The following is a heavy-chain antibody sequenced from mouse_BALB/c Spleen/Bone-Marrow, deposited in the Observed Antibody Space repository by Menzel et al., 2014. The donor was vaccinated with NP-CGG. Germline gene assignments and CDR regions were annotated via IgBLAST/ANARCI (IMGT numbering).Heavy chain of an antibody. CDR3: ARGDYGDWYFDV. J-gene: IGHJ1*01. V-gene: IGHV1-18*01. CDR1: GYTFTDYT. CDR2: VNPNIGAT. D-gene: IGHD2-4*01. Sequence: EVQVVESGPELVKPGASVKISCKTSGYTFTDYTLHWVKQSHGKSLEWIGGVNPNIGATSYNQKFKGKATFTVDTSSSTAYMQFNSLTSEDSAVYYCARGDYGDWYFDVWGAGTTVTVSS.